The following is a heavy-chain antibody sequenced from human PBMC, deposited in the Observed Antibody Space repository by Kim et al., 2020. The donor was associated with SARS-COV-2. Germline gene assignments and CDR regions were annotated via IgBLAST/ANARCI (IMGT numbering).Heavy chain of an antibody. Sequence: SVKVSCKASGGTFSSYAISWVRQAPGQGLEWMGGIIPIFGTANYAQKFQGRVTITADESTSTAYMELSSLRSEDTAVYYCARDVCSSTSCFLFDYWGQGTLVTVSS. D-gene: IGHD2-2*01. CDR3: ARDVCSSTSCFLFDY. J-gene: IGHJ4*02. V-gene: IGHV1-69*13. CDR1: GGTFSSYA. CDR2: IIPIFGTA.